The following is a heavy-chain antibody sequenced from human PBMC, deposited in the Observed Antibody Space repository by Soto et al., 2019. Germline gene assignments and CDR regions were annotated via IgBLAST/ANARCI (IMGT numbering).Heavy chain of an antibody. J-gene: IGHJ5*02. D-gene: IGHD6-13*01. CDR2: MNPGSGKT. CDR1: GYTFINFD. CDR3: ARMASAGTLNWFDP. Sequence: ASVKVSGKASGYTFINFDISWVRQAAGQGLEWLGWMNPGSGKTGYASKFQGRVAMTRDASTGTSHLELSSLTSDDTAVYYCARMASAGTLNWFDPWGQGTLVTVSS. V-gene: IGHV1-8*02.